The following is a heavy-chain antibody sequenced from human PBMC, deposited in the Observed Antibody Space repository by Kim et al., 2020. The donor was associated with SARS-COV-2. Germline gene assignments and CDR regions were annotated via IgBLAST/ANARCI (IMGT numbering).Heavy chain of an antibody. J-gene: IGHJ6*01. V-gene: IGHV3-11*04. D-gene: IGHD4-17*01. Sequence: GGSLRLSCAASGFTFNDYYMSWIRQAPGKGLEWVSYISSSGSTIYYADSVKGRFTIPRDNSTNALYLQMNILIAEYTAVYYCARDQFPTWTTGYYYYDG. CDR3: ARDQFPTWTTGYYYYDG. CDR2: ISSSGSTI. CDR1: GFTFNDYY.